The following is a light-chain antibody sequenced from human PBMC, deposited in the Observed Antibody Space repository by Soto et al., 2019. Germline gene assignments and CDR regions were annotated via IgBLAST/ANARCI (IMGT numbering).Light chain of an antibody. CDR2: AAS. CDR1: PSIGKSY. J-gene: IGKJ4*02. V-gene: IGKV3-20*01. CDR3: QQYAESPLT. Sequence: EIVLTQSPGTLSLSPGESATLSCRASPSIGKSYLAWFQLKPGKAPKPLIYAASTMAAGVPYRFRGSGSGTDFTLTISRLESEDFAVYYCQQYAESPLTFGGGTKVDIK.